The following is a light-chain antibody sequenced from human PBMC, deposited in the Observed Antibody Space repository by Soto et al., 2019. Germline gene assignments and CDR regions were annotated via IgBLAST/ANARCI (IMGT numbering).Light chain of an antibody. Sequence: DVVMTQSPLSLPVTLGQPASISCRSSQSLVYSEGNTYLNWFHQRPGQSPSRLIYKVTNRDYGVPDRFSGSGSGTDFTLKISRVEAEDVGIYYCMQGTHWPYTFGQGTKLEIK. CDR2: KVT. CDR1: QSLVYSEGNTY. V-gene: IGKV2-30*01. CDR3: MQGTHWPYT. J-gene: IGKJ2*01.